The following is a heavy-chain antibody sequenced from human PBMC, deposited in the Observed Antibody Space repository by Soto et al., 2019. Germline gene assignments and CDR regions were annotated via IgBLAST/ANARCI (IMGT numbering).Heavy chain of an antibody. CDR2: IVSDGSAR. J-gene: IGHJ3*02. Sequence: PGRCRRLSCAVSGFPLSFYGFHWVRQSPGKGLEWLGVIVSDGSARYHADSWEGRFLISRDNTKDILYMKMNSLRVEDTAVYYCARDDAFDNENGFDMWGQGTMVTVSS. CDR1: GFPLSFYG. D-gene: IGHD3-3*02. V-gene: IGHV3-33*01. CDR3: ARDDAFDNENGFDM.